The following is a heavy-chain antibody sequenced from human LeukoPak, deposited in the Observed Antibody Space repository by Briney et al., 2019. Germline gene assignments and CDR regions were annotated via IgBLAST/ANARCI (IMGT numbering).Heavy chain of an antibody. CDR2: ISGSGGTI. J-gene: IGHJ4*02. CDR1: GFIFSSYA. Sequence: GGSLRLSCVGSGFIFSSYAMSWVRQAPGKGLERVSVISGSGGTIYYADSVKGRFSISRDNFKNMLHLQMNSLRAEDTAVYYCAKDLYGDNSFDYWGQGTLVTVSS. V-gene: IGHV3-23*01. D-gene: IGHD4-23*01. CDR3: AKDLYGDNSFDY.